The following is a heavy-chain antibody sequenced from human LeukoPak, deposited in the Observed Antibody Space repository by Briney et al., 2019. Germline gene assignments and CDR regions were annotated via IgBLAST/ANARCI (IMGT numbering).Heavy chain of an antibody. CDR3: AKDGREDYYDSSGYEGYFDY. J-gene: IGHJ4*02. Sequence: GGSLRLSCVASGLSFSSYTMHWVRQAPGKGLEWVAVISFDGRYKFYADSVKGRFTVSRDDSKNTLYLQMNSLRAEDTAVYYCAKDGREDYYDSSGYEGYFDYWGQGTLVTVSS. D-gene: IGHD3-22*01. CDR1: GLSFSSYT. CDR2: ISFDGRYK. V-gene: IGHV3-30*04.